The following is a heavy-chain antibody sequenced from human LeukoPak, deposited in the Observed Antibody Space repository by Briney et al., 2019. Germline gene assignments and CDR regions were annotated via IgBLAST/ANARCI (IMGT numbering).Heavy chain of an antibody. CDR2: IYYSGST. CDR1: GGSISSSSYY. CDR3: ARAYCGGDCCLFDY. D-gene: IGHD2-21*02. Sequence: SETLSLTCTVSGGSISSSSYYWGWIRQPPGKGLEWIGSIYYSGSTYYNPSLKSRVTISVDTSKNQFSLKLSSVTAADTAVYYCARAYCGGDCCLFDYWGQGTLVTVSS. J-gene: IGHJ4*02. V-gene: IGHV4-39*07.